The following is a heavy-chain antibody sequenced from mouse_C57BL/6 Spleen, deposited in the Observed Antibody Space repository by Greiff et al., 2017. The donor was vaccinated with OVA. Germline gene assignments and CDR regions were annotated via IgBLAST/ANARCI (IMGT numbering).Heavy chain of an antibody. Sequence: EVKLQESGPGLVKPSQSLSLTCSVTGYSITSGYYWNWIRQFPGNKLEWMGYISYDGSNNYNPSLKNRISITRDTSKNQFFLKLNSVTTEDTATYYCARRRDGNPMDYWGQGTSVTVSS. V-gene: IGHV3-6*01. CDR2: ISYDGSN. CDR3: ARRRDGNPMDY. CDR1: GYSITSGYY. D-gene: IGHD2-1*01. J-gene: IGHJ4*01.